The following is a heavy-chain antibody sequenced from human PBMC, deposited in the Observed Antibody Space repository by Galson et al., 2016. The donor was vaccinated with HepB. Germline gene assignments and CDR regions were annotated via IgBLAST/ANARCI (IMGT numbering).Heavy chain of an antibody. CDR3: AKDPHPYSSSWYYFDY. CDR2: ISYDGSHK. J-gene: IGHJ4*02. Sequence: SLRLSCAASGFTFSTYGMHWVRQAPGKALEWVAVISYDGSHKYCADSVKGRFTVSRDNSKNTLYLQMNSLRAEDTAVYYCAKDPHPYSSSWYYFDYWGQGTLVTVSS. CDR1: GFTFSTYG. D-gene: IGHD6-13*01. V-gene: IGHV3-30*18.